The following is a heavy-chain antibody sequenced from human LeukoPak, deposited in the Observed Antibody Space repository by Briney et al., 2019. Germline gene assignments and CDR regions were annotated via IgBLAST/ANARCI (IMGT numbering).Heavy chain of an antibody. Sequence: KPSETLSLTCTVSGGSISSYYWSWIRQPAGKGLEWIGRIYTSGSTNYNPSLKSRVTISVDTSKNQFSLKLSSVTDADTAVYYCASGPFYDYVWGSYRDYFDYWGQGTLVTVSS. CDR2: IYTSGST. D-gene: IGHD3-16*02. V-gene: IGHV4-4*07. J-gene: IGHJ4*02. CDR1: GGSISSYY. CDR3: ASGPFYDYVWGSYRDYFDY.